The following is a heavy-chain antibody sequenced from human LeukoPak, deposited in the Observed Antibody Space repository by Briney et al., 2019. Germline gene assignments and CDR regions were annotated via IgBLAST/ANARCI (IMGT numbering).Heavy chain of an antibody. J-gene: IGHJ4*02. CDR2: INHSGST. D-gene: IGHD5-18*01. CDR1: GGSFGGYY. CDR3: ARESIQLWLIDY. V-gene: IGHV4-34*01. Sequence: PSETLSLTCAVYGGSFGGYYWSWIRQPPGKGLEWIGEINHSGSTNYNPSLKNRVTISVDTSKNQFSLKLSSVTAADTAVYYSARESIQLWLIDYWGQGTLVTVSS.